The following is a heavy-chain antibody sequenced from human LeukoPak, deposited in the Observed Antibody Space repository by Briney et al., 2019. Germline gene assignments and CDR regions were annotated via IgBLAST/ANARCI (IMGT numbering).Heavy chain of an antibody. V-gene: IGHV1-18*01. D-gene: IGHD2-2*01. J-gene: IGHJ6*03. CDR3: ARDQEVPAYYYYYMDV. Sequence: ASVKVSCKASGYTFTSYGISWVRQAPGQGLEWMGWISAYNGNTNYAQKLQGRVTMTTDTSTSTAYMELRSLRSDDTAVYYCARDQEVPAYYYYYMDVWGKGTTVTVSS. CDR2: ISAYNGNT. CDR1: GYTFTSYG.